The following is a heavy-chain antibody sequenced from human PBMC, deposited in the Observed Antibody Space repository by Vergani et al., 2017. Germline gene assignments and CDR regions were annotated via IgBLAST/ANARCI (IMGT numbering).Heavy chain of an antibody. CDR1: GFTFSSYA. Sequence: QVQLVESGGGVVQPGRSLRLSCAASGFTFSSYAMHWVRQAPGKGLEWVAVISYDGSNKYYADSVKGRFTISRDNSKNTLYLQMNSLRAEDTAVYYCAREEVDTAMVEYYYDYMDVWGKGTTVTVAS. CDR3: AREEVDTAMVEYYYDYMDV. V-gene: IGHV3-30-3*01. D-gene: IGHD5-18*01. CDR2: ISYDGSNK. J-gene: IGHJ6*03.